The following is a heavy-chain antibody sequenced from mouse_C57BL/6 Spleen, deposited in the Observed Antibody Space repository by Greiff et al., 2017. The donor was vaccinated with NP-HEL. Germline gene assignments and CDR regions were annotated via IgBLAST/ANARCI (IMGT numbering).Heavy chain of an antibody. CDR2: IYPRSGNT. V-gene: IGHV1-81*01. Sequence: QVQLKESGAELARPGASVKLSCKASGYTFTSYGISWVKQRTGQGLEWIGEIYPRSGNTYYNEKFKGKATLTADKSSSTAYMELRSLTSEDSAVYFCARCGITTVSYFDVWGTGTTVTVSS. CDR1: GYTFTSYG. D-gene: IGHD1-1*01. J-gene: IGHJ1*03. CDR3: ARCGITTVSYFDV.